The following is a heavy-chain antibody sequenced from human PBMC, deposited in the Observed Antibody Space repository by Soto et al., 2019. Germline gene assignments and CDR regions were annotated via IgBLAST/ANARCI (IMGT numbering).Heavy chain of an antibody. CDR1: GGSISSSNW. Sequence: SETLSLTCAVSGGSISSSNWWSWVRQPPGKGLEWIGEIYHSGSTNYNPSLKSRVTVSVDKSKNQFSLKLSSVTAADTAVYYCARTAYYYDSSGYYYVPLDYWGQGTLVTVSS. J-gene: IGHJ4*02. V-gene: IGHV4-4*02. CDR2: IYHSGST. D-gene: IGHD3-22*01. CDR3: ARTAYYYDSSGYYYVPLDY.